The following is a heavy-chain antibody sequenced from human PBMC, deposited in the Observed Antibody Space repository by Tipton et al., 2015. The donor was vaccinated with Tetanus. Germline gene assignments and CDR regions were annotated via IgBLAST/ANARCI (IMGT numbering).Heavy chain of an antibody. CDR2: INHSGST. CDR1: GGSFSGYY. D-gene: IGHD2-2*01. J-gene: IGHJ4*02. Sequence: TLSLTCAVYGGSFSGYYWSWIRQPPGKGLEWIGEINHSGSTNYNPSLKSRVTISVDTPKNQISLKLSSVTDADTAVYYCARGHGRGYCSSTSCYWAGPGFDYWGQGTLVTVSS. CDR3: ARGHGRGYCSSTSCYWAGPGFDY. V-gene: IGHV4-34*01.